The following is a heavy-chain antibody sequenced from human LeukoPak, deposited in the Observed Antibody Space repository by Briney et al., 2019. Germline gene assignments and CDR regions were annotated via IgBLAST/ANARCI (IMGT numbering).Heavy chain of an antibody. D-gene: IGHD2-8*01. V-gene: IGHV3-66*01. CDR3: AKDRCSNGIGCLYYYMDV. CDR1: EFSVGSNY. Sequence: GGSLTLTCAASEFSVGSNYMTWVRQAPGKGLERVSLIYSGGSTYYADSVKGRFTISRDNSKNILCLQLNSLRGEDTAVYYCAKDRCSNGIGCLYYYMDVWGKGTTVTISS. CDR2: IYSGGST. J-gene: IGHJ6*03.